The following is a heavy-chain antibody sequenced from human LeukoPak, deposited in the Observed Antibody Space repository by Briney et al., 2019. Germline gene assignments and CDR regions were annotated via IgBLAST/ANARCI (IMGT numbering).Heavy chain of an antibody. CDR2: IWFDGSKK. CDR1: GFIFSDYA. V-gene: IGHV3-30*02. J-gene: IGHJ6*02. D-gene: IGHD5-18*01. Sequence: GGSLRLSCAASGFIFSDYAMHWVRQAPGKGLEWVAQIWFDGSKKNYADSVKGRFTISRVQSKNTVSLQMNSLRAEDTALYYCAKDGQSYAPYAMDVWGQGTTVTVSS. CDR3: AKDGQSYAPYAMDV.